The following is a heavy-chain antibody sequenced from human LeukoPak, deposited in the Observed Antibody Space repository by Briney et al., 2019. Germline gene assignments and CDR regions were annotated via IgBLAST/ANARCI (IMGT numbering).Heavy chain of an antibody. CDR3: VREVSAWPKNWFDP. D-gene: IGHD3-3*01. CDR1: GFTFRSYA. J-gene: IGHJ5*02. V-gene: IGHV3-23*01. CDR2: ISDSGDGT. Sequence: GGSLRLSCAGSGFTFRSYAMSWVRQSPVKGLEWVSAISDSGDGTYYADSVKARFTISRDNSKNTVYLEMSSLRAEDTAVYYCVREVSAWPKNWFDPWGQRTLVTVSS.